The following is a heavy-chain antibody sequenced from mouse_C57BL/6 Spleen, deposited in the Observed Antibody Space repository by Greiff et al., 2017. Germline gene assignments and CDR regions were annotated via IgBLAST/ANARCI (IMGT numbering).Heavy chain of an antibody. J-gene: IGHJ2*01. V-gene: IGHV1-72*01. Sequence: QVHVKQPGAELVKPGASVKLSCKASGYTFTSYWMHWVKQRPGRGLEWIGRIDPNSGGTKYNEKFKSKATLTVDKPSSTAYMQLSSLTSEDSAVYYCASAYYSNYYFDYWGQGTTLTVSS. D-gene: IGHD2-5*01. CDR3: ASAYYSNYYFDY. CDR2: IDPNSGGT. CDR1: GYTFTSYW.